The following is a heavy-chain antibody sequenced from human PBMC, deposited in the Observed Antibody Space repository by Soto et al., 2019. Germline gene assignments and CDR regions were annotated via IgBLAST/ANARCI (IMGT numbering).Heavy chain of an antibody. V-gene: IGHV5-51*01. Sequence: GESLKISCKASGYSFNHFWIGWVRQMPGKGLEWLGIIYPADSDTRYSPSFQGQVTISADKSIKTVYLQCSSLKASDTAMYYCARDYESGLHHGSDSWGPGTLVTVSS. D-gene: IGHD3-22*01. CDR2: IYPADSDT. CDR1: GYSFNHFW. J-gene: IGHJ4*02. CDR3: ARDYESGLHHGSDS.